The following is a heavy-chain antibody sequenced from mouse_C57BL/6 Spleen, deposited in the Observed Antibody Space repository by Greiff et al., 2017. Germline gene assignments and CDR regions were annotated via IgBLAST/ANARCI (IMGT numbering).Heavy chain of an antibody. D-gene: IGHD3-3*01. CDR3: AREGLQGDYFDY. CDR1: GYSITSGYY. Sequence: EVQLVESGPGLVKPSQSLSLTCSVTGYSITSGYYWNWIRQFPGNKLEWMGYISYDGSNNYNPSLKNRISITRDTSKNQFFLKLNSVTTEDTATYYCAREGLQGDYFDYWGQGTTLTVSS. CDR2: ISYDGSN. V-gene: IGHV3-6*01. J-gene: IGHJ2*01.